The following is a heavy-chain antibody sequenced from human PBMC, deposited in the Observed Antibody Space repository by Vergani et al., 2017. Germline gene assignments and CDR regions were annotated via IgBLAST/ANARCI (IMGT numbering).Heavy chain of an antibody. Sequence: QVQLQESGPGLVKPSETLTLTCSVSGDSMNTYYWTWIRQPPGKGLEWIGYIYDSGDTKYNPSLKSRVTMSLDTSKNQFSLNLYSVTAADTAVYYCARAVDTAMANFDYWGQGTLVTVSS. CDR2: IYDSGDT. CDR1: GDSMNTYY. V-gene: IGHV4-59*01. D-gene: IGHD5-18*01. J-gene: IGHJ4*02. CDR3: ARAVDTAMANFDY.